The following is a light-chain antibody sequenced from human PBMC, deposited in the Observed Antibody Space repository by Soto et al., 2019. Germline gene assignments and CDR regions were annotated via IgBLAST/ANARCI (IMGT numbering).Light chain of an antibody. Sequence: DIQMTQSPSSVSASVGDRVTITCRASQGINNWLAWYQQKPGKAPELLIYDASSLESGVPSRFSGSASGTEFTLTISSLQPDDFATYFCQQYSTYSWTFGQGTKVDIK. CDR2: DAS. J-gene: IGKJ1*01. V-gene: IGKV1-5*01. CDR3: QQYSTYSWT. CDR1: QGINNW.